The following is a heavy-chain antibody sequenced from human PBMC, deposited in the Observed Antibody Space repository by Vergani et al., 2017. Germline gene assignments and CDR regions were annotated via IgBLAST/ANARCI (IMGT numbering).Heavy chain of an antibody. Sequence: QVQLVESGGGVVQPGRSLRLSCAASGFTFSSYAIHWVRQAPGKGLEWVAVISYDGSNKYYADSVKGRFTISRDNSKNTLYLQMNSLRAEDTAVYYCARGKERWLQFHTLDYWGQGTLVTVSS. CDR2: ISYDGSNK. D-gene: IGHD5-24*01. V-gene: IGHV3-30-3*01. J-gene: IGHJ4*02. CDR1: GFTFSSYA. CDR3: ARGKERWLQFHTLDY.